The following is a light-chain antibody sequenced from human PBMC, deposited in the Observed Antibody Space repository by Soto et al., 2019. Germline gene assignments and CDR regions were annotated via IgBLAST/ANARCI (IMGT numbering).Light chain of an antibody. CDR2: GAS. CDR3: QQSYSTPRT. V-gene: IGKV1-39*01. Sequence: DIQMTQSPSSLSASVGDRVTITCRASQSISTYMNWYQQKPGNAPKVLIYGASTLHSGVPSRFSGSGSGTDFTLTISSLQPEDFATYYCQQSYSTPRTFGQGTKVEIK. J-gene: IGKJ1*01. CDR1: QSISTY.